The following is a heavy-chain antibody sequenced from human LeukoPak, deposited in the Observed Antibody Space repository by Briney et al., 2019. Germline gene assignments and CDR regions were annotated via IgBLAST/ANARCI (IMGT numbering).Heavy chain of an antibody. Sequence: PSETLSLTCTVSGGSISSYYWSWIRQPPEKGLEWIGYIYYSGSTNYNPSLKSRVTISVDTSKNQFSLKLSSVTAADTAVYYCAKPTGTFDFDYWGQGTLSPSPQ. J-gene: IGHJ4*02. D-gene: IGHD4-17*01. CDR3: AKPTGTFDFDY. CDR2: IYYSGST. V-gene: IGHV4-59*01. CDR1: GGSISSYY.